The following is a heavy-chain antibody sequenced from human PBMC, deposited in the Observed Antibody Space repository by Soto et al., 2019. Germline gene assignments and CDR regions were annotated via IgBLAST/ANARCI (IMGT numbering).Heavy chain of an antibody. CDR2: IDTDGGGT. D-gene: IGHD4-17*01. CDR1: GFTLGSHR. V-gene: IGHV3-74*01. Sequence: DVQLVESGGGLVQPGGSLRVSCAASGFTLGSHRIHWVRQPPGKGLEWVSRIDTDGGGTSYADSVKGRFTISTDNAKNTVYLQMNGLRAEDMAVYYCATVFDFWGQGTLVTVSS. J-gene: IGHJ4*02. CDR3: ATVFDF.